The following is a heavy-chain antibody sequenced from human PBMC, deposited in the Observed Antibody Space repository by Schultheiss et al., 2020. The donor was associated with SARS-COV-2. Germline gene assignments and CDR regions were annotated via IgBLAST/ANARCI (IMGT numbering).Heavy chain of an antibody. CDR1: GFSLSTSGVG. Sequence: SCPTLVKPTQTLTLTCTFSGFSLSTSGVGVGWIRQPPGKALEWLALIYWNDDKRYSPSLKSRLTITKDTSKNQVVLTMTNMDPVDTATYYCAHRRYGDPPAYWGQGTLVTVSS. D-gene: IGHD4-17*01. J-gene: IGHJ4*02. CDR2: IYWNDDK. CDR3: AHRRYGDPPAY. V-gene: IGHV2-5*01.